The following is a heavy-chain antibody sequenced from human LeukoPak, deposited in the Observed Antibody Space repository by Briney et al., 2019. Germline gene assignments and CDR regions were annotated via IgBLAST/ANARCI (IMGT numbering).Heavy chain of an antibody. J-gene: IGHJ3*02. CDR1: GFTFSSYA. CDR3: AKDPPVGSGYHRWGAFDI. V-gene: IGHV3-23*01. CDR2: ISGSGGST. D-gene: IGHD5-12*01. Sequence: GGSLRLSCAASGFTFSSYAMSWVRQAPGKGLEWVSAISGSGGSTYYADSVKGRFTISRDNSKNTLYLQMNSLRAEDTAVYYCAKDPPVGSGYHRWGAFDIWGQGTMVTVSS.